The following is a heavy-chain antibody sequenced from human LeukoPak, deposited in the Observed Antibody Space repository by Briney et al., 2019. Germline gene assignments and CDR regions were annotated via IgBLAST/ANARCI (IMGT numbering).Heavy chain of an antibody. D-gene: IGHD2-21*01. CDR2: INAGNGHT. V-gene: IGHV1-3*01. CDR1: GYTFSNYA. CDR3: ARGIWSARTEDYYLDY. Sequence: GAPVKVSCKASGYTFSNYAIHWVRQAPGQRFEWMGWINAGNGHTKYSQNFQGRVTITRDSSASTAYMELSSLTSEDTAVYYCARGIWSARTEDYYLDYWGQGTLVTVSS. J-gene: IGHJ4*02.